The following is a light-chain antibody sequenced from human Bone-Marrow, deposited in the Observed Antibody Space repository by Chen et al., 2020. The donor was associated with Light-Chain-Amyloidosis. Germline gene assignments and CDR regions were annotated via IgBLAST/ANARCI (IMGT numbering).Light chain of an antibody. CDR2: EVT. J-gene: IGLJ1*01. Sequence: QSALTQPASVSGSPGQSITISCTGTSSDVGGDNHVSWYQQHPDKAPKLMLYEVTNRPSWVPDRCSSSRSDNTASLTISGLQTEDEADCFCSSYTITNTLVFGSGTRVTVL. CDR1: SSDVGGDNH. CDR3: SSYTITNTLV. V-gene: IGLV2-14*01.